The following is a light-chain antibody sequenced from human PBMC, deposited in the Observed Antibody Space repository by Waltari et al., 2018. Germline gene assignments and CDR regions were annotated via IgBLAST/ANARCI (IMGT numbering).Light chain of an antibody. CDR2: EVA. CDR3: TSYTDINSRL. Sequence: QSALTQPASVSGSPGQSITIPCTGTSSDIGGFNYVCWYQQRPGKAPKLLIYEVAPRPSGVSDRFSGSKSGNTASLTISGLQAEDEAIYYCTSYTDINSRLFGGGTKLTVL. V-gene: IGLV2-14*01. CDR1: SSDIGGFNY. J-gene: IGLJ3*02.